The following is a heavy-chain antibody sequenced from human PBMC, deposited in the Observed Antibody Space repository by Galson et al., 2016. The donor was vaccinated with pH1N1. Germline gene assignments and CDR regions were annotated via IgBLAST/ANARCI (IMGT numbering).Heavy chain of an antibody. V-gene: IGHV4/OR15-8*01. J-gene: IGHJ4*02. CDR1: GVSISSDKW. CDR3: ARGGDWAFGF. Sequence: SETLSLTCAVSGVSISSDKWWTWVRQTPGRGLEWIGEVHHWKGANYNPSLKSRVTISVDKSKNQFSLKLTSLTAADTAVYYCARGGDWAFGFWGQGTLVTVS. CDR2: VHHWKGA. D-gene: IGHD2-21*02.